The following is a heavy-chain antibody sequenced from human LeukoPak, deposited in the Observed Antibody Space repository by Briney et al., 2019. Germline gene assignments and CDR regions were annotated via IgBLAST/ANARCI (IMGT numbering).Heavy chain of an antibody. D-gene: IGHD2-21*02. Sequence: PSETLSLTCAVYGGSFSPYYWSWIRQPPGKGLEWIGEINHSGSNNYNPSLKSRVTISVDTSKNQFSLRLSSVTAAETAVYYCARGGFYCGGDCYVDYWGQGTLVTVSS. J-gene: IGHJ4*02. CDR3: ARGGFYCGGDCYVDY. CDR2: INHSGSN. V-gene: IGHV4-34*01. CDR1: GGSFSPYY.